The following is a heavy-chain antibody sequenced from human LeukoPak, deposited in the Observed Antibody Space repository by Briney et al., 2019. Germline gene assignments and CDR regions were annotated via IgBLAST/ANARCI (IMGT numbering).Heavy chain of an antibody. V-gene: IGHV4-59*05. CDR1: GGSISSYY. CDR3: ARHRYYHDSSGYYCVYYFDY. Sequence: MSSETLSLTCTFSGGSISSYYWRWMRQPPRTRPVFSGSIYYCESTYFNPSLKSRVTISVDTSKNQFSLKLSSVTAADTAVYYCARHRYYHDSSGYYCVYYFDYWGQGTLVTVSS. D-gene: IGHD3-22*01. J-gene: IGHJ4*02. CDR2: IYYCEST.